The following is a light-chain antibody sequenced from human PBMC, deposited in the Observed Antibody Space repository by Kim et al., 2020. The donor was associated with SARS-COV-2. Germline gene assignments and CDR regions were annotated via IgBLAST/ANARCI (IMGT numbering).Light chain of an antibody. CDR1: QSIGNR. CDR3: QQYDKWPLT. CDR2: DAT. J-gene: IGKJ4*01. V-gene: IGKV3-15*01. Sequence: ATPAETATLCCRATQSIGNRLAWFQQKPGQAPALVINDATTRATGVPTRLSGSGSGTEFTLTISGLKAEDFAVYYCQQYDKWPLTFGGGTKVDIK.